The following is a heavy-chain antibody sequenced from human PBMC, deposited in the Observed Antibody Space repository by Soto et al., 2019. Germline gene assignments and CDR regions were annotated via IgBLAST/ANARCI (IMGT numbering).Heavy chain of an antibody. J-gene: IGHJ3*02. CDR2: ISSSSSTI. V-gene: IGHV3-48*01. D-gene: IGHD6-19*01. Sequence: GGSLRLSCAASGFTFSSYSMNWVRQAPGKGLEWVSYISSSSSTIYYADSVKGRFTISRDNAKNSLYLQMNSLRAEDTAVYYCASRIAVAADAFDIWGQGTMGTLSS. CDR1: GFTFSSYS. CDR3: ASRIAVAADAFDI.